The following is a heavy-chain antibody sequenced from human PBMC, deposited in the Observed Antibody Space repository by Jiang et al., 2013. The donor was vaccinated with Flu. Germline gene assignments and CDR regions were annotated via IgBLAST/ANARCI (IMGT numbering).Heavy chain of an antibody. Sequence: TCTVSGGSISGSSSYWGWIRQPPGKGLEWIGSIYYSGYTFYNPSLKSRVTISVDTSKNQFSLKLRSVTAADTALYYCATHYTNIVVVPTAIGDYWGQGNLVTVSS. J-gene: IGHJ4*02. D-gene: IGHD2-2*01. CDR2: IYYSGYT. CDR3: ATHYTNIVVVPTAIGDY. V-gene: IGHV4-39*01. CDR1: GGSISGSSSY.